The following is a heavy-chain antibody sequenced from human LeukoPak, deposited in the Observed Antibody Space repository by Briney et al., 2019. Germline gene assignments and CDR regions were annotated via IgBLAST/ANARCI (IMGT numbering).Heavy chain of an antibody. CDR2: INHSGST. CDR1: GGSFSGYY. CDR3: ARGLSAIVY. D-gene: IGHD2-15*01. V-gene: IGHV4-34*01. J-gene: IGHJ4*02. Sequence: SETLSLTCAVYGGSFSGYYWSWIRQPPGKGLEWIGEINHSGSTNYNPSLKSRVTISVDTSKNQFSLKLSSVTAADTAVCYCARGLSAIVYWGQGTLVTVSS.